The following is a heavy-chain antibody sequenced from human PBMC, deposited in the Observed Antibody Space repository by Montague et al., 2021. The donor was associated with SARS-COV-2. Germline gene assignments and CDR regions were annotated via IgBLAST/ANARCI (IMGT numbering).Heavy chain of an antibody. CDR3: ARGDVDTAMVYYFDY. CDR1: GGSVSSGSYY. Sequence: SETLSLTCTVSGGSVSSGSYYWSCIRQPPGKGLEWIGYIYYSGSTNYNPSLKSRVTISVDTSKNQFSLKLSSVTAADTAVYHCARGDVDTAMVYYFDYWGQGTLVTVSS. D-gene: IGHD5-18*01. J-gene: IGHJ4*02. V-gene: IGHV4-61*01. CDR2: IYYSGST.